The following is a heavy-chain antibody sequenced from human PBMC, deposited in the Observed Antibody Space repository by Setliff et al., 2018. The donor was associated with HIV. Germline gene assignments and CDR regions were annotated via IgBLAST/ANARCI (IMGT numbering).Heavy chain of an antibody. CDR3: AKGAGFYGDYTFDY. Sequence: ETLSLTCTVSGASITSHYWSWIRQSPGRELEWIGYIYSTGSTNYNPSLQSRVSISMDASKNKFSLKVTSVTSADTAVYYCAKGAGFYGDYTFDYWGQGNLVTVS. CDR1: GASITSHY. CDR2: IYSTGST. J-gene: IGHJ4*02. V-gene: IGHV4-59*11. D-gene: IGHD4-17*01.